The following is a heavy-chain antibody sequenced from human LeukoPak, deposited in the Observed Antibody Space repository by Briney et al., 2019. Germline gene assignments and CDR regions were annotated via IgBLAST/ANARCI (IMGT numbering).Heavy chain of an antibody. CDR3: ATDRGWRTSGYYLYYFEY. J-gene: IGHJ4*02. D-gene: IGHD3-3*01. CDR2: IKHDGSEK. CDR1: GFTFSSYS. Sequence: GGSLRLSCAASGFTFSSYSMNWVRQAPGKGLEWVASIKHDGSEKYYVDSVRGRFTISRDNTMNSLYLQMSSLRAEDTAVYYCATDRGWRTSGYYLYYFEYWGQGTLVTFSS. V-gene: IGHV3-7*01.